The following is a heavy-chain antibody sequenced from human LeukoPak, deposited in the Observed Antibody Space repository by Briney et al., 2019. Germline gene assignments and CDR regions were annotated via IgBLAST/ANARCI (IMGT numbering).Heavy chain of an antibody. V-gene: IGHV4-34*01. CDR1: GGSFSGYY. CDR2: INHSGST. J-gene: IGHJ3*02. Sequence: SETLSLTCAVYGGSFSGYYWSWIRQPPGKGLEWIGEINHSGSTNYNPSLKSRVTISVDTSKNQFSLKLSSVTAADTAVYYCARRLRYTAIRCGFDIWGQGTMVTVSS. D-gene: IGHD5-18*01. CDR3: ARRLRYTAIRCGFDI.